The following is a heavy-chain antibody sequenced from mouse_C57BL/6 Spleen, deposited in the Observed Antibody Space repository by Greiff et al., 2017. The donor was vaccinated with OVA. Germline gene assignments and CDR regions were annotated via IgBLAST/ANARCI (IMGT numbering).Heavy chain of an antibody. CDR2: IDPSDSYT. J-gene: IGHJ2*01. Sequence: QVQLQQSGAELVRPGTSVKLSCKASGYTFTSYWMHWVKQRPGQGLEWIGVIDPSDSYTNYNQKFKGKATLTVDTSSSTAYMQLSSLTSEDSAVYYCARWGYSNYEDYWGQGTTLTVSS. V-gene: IGHV1-59*01. D-gene: IGHD2-5*01. CDR1: GYTFTSYW. CDR3: ARWGYSNYEDY.